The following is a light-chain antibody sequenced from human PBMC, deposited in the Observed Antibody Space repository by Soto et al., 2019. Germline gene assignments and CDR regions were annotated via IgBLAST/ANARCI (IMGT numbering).Light chain of an antibody. J-gene: IGLJ1*01. V-gene: IGLV2-18*02. CDR2: EVT. Sequence: QSALTQPPSVSGSPGQSVTISCTGTSSDVGSYNRVSWYQQPPGTAPKLMIYEVTNRPSGVPDRFSGSKSGNSASLTISGLQAEDEAEYYCSSYTSGSTYVFGTGTKVTVL. CDR3: SSYTSGSTYV. CDR1: SSDVGSYNR.